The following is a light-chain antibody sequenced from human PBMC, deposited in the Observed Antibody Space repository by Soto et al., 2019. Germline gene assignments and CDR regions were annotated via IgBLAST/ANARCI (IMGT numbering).Light chain of an antibody. CDR2: EVS. CDR1: SSDVGNYNL. V-gene: IGLV2-23*02. J-gene: IGLJ2*01. Sequence: QSALTQPASVSGSPGQSITISCTGTSSDVGNYNLVSWYQHHPGTAPKLMIYEVSKRPSGVSNRFSGSKSGNTASLTISGLLAEDEDDYYCCSAGTSPSAVVFGGGTKLTVL. CDR3: CSAGTSPSAVV.